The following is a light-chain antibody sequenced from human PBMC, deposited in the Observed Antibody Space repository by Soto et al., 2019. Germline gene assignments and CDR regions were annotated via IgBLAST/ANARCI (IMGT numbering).Light chain of an antibody. CDR3: QQYNNWPPPT. J-gene: IGKJ3*01. V-gene: IGKV3-15*01. CDR1: QSVSSN. Sequence: EIVMTQSPATLSVSAGKRATLSCRASQSVSSNLAWYQQKPGQAPRLLIYGASTRATGIPARFSGSGSGTEFTLTISSLQSEDFAVYYCQQYNNWPPPTFGPGTKVDIK. CDR2: GAS.